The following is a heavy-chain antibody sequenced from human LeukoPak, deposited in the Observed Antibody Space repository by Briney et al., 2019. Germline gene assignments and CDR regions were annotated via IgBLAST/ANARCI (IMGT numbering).Heavy chain of an antibody. D-gene: IGHD1-26*01. Sequence: SETLSLTCAVYGGSFSGYYWSWIRQPPGKGLEWIGEINHSGSTNYNPSLKSRVTISVDTSKNQFSLKLSSVTAADTAVYYCARRGGWSGSYFRYYIWFDPWGQGTLVTVSS. J-gene: IGHJ5*02. CDR2: INHSGST. CDR3: ARRGGWSGSYFRYYIWFDP. CDR1: GGSFSGYY. V-gene: IGHV4-34*01.